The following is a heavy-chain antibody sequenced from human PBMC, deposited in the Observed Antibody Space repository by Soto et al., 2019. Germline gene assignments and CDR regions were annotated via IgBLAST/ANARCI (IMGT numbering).Heavy chain of an antibody. J-gene: IGHJ4*02. V-gene: IGHV3-11*06. Sequence: GGSLRLSCAASGFTFSDYYMSWIRQAPGKGLEWVSYISSSSSYTNYADSVKGRFTISRDNAKNSLYLQMNSLRAEDTAVYYCAREGRPGYDFWSGYSPTLDYWGQGTLVTVSS. CDR1: GFTFSDYY. CDR2: ISSSSSYT. D-gene: IGHD3-3*01. CDR3: AREGRPGYDFWSGYSPTLDY.